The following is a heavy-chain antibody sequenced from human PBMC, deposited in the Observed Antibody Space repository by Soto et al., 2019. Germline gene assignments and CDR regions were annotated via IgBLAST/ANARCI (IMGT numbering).Heavy chain of an antibody. J-gene: IGHJ5*02. CDR3: AKDRQSFSNWFDP. Sequence: GGSLRLSCAASGFTFSTYAMSWVRQAPGKGLEWVSTISGSGAGAYYADSVKGRFTISRDNSKSTLYLQMNGLRAEDTAVYYCAKDRQSFSNWFDPWGQGT. CDR2: ISGSGAGA. CDR1: GFTFSTYA. V-gene: IGHV3-23*01.